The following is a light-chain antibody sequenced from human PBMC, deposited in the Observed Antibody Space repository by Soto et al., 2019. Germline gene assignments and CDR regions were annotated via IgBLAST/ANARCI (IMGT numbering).Light chain of an antibody. CDR2: DTS. CDR1: QSLTNSF. Sequence: SPGTLSLSPGEGATPSCRASQSLTNSFIAWYQQKPGQAPRLLIYDTSIRASGIPDRFSGSGSGTDFTLTISRLEPEDFAVFYCQQYGTSEIIFGQGTRLEIK. J-gene: IGKJ5*01. V-gene: IGKV3-20*01. CDR3: QQYGTSEII.